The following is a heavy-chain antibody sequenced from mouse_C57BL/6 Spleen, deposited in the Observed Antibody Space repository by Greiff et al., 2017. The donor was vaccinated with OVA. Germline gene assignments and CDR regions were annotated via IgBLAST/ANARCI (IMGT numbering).Heavy chain of an antibody. V-gene: IGHV3-6*01. CDR1: GYSITSGYY. CDR2: ISYDGSN. Sequence: EVKLVESGPGLVKPSQSLSLTCSVTGYSITSGYYWNWLRQFPGNKLEWMGYISYDGSNNYNPSLKNRISITRDTSKNQFFLKLNSVTTEDTATYYCARPSSGGGYFDVWGTGTTVTVSS. CDR3: ARPSSGGGYFDV. J-gene: IGHJ1*03.